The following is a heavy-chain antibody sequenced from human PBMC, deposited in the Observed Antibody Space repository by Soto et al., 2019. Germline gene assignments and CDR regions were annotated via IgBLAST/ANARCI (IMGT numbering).Heavy chain of an antibody. J-gene: IGHJ6*02. CDR1: GGSLRGYS. CDR2: VYSGGGT. V-gene: IGHV4-59*08. CDR3: ASLYVSYYYYGMDV. Sequence: SETLSLICTVSGGSLRGYSWSWIRQSPGKGLEWIGYVYSGGGTNYSPSFMGRVTISVDTSKNQFSLKLSSVTAADTAVYYCASLYVSYYYYGMDVWGQGTTVTVSS. D-gene: IGHD3-16*01.